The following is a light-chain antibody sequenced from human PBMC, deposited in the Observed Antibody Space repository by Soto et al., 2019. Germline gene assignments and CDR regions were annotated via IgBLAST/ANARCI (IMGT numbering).Light chain of an antibody. CDR1: NIGGRS. Sequence: SYELTQPLSASVALGQTATITCGGNNIGGRSVHWYQPKPGQDPVLIIYRDTNRPSGIPERYSASNSGNTATATLTISRAQGGDEADYYCQLWDSSTVVFGGGTKLTVL. V-gene: IGLV3-9*01. J-gene: IGLJ3*02. CDR2: RDT. CDR3: QLWDSSTVV.